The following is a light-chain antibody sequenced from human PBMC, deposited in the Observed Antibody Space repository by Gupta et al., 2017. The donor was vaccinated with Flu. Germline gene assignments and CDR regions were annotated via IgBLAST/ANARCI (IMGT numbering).Light chain of an antibody. CDR3: SSYIGNNTYV. CDR1: SSDIGTYNY. Sequence: QSALTQPASVSGSPGQSITISCTGTSSDIGTYNYVSWYRQHPGKAPKLMIYEVSNRPSGVSNRFSGSKSGNTASLTISVLQAEDEADYYCSSYIGNNTYVFATGTKVTVL. J-gene: IGLJ1*01. V-gene: IGLV2-14*01. CDR2: EVS.